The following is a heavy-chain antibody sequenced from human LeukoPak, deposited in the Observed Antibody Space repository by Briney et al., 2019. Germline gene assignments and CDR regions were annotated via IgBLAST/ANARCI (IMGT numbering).Heavy chain of an antibody. CDR3: ARDYVAAAGTGVYYYYMDV. J-gene: IGHJ6*03. CDR2: INPSGGST. D-gene: IGHD6-13*01. CDR1: GYTFTSYY. Sequence: ASVKVSCKASGYTFTSYYMHWVRQAPGQGLEWMGIINPSGGSTSYAQKFQGRVTMTRDMSTSTVYMELSSLRSEDTAVYYCARDYVAAAGTGVYYYYMDVWGKGTTVTVSS. V-gene: IGHV1-46*01.